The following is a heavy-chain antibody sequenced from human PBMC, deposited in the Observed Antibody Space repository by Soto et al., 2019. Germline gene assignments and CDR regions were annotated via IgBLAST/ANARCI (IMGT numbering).Heavy chain of an antibody. CDR2: IYPSGTT. CDR3: ARTDNVGYYTY. CDR1: GDSISRGYH. D-gene: IGHD3-3*01. V-gene: IGHV4-38-2*01. Sequence: PSETLSLTCAVSGDSISRGYHWAWIRQPPGKGLEWVASIYPSGTTYYNPSLTSRVTISVDIFKNQFSLKLTSVTAADSAVYYCARTDNVGYYTYCGQGTPVTVSS. J-gene: IGHJ4*02.